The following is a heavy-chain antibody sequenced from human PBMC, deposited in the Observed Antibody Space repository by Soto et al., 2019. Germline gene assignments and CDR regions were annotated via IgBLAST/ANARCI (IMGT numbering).Heavy chain of an antibody. CDR3: ARDFMDYYGSGDY. V-gene: IGHV3-30-3*01. D-gene: IGHD3-10*01. CDR2: ISYDGSNK. J-gene: IGHJ4*02. Sequence: VQLVESGGGVVQPGRSLRLSCAASGFTFSSYAMHWVRQAPGKGLEWVAVISYDGSNKYYADSVKGRFTISRDNSKNTLYRQMNSLRAEDTAVYYCARDFMDYYGSGDYWGQGTLVTVSS. CDR1: GFTFSSYA.